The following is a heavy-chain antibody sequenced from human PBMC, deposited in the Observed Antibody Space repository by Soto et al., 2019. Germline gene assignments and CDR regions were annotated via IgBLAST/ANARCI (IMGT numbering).Heavy chain of an antibody. V-gene: IGHV3-23*01. CDR3: AKDRDGAAAGPTKFYGMDV. Sequence: EVQLLESGGGLVQPGGSLRLSCAASGFTFSSYAMSWVRQAPGKGLEWVSVISGSGDSTYYADSVRGRFTISRDNSKNTLYLLMNSLRAEDTAVYYCAKDRDGAAAGPTKFYGMDVWGQGTTVNVSS. CDR1: GFTFSSYA. J-gene: IGHJ6*02. CDR2: ISGSGDST. D-gene: IGHD6-13*01.